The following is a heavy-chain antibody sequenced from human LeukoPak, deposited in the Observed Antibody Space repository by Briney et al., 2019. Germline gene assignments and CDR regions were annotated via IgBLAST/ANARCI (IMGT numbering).Heavy chain of an antibody. CDR3: ARGALFSFVLEGVIFDY. CDR1: GYTFTSYD. Sequence: ASVKVSCKASGYTFTSYDINWVRQATGQGLEWMGWMNPNSGNTDYAQKFQGRVTMTRNTSISTAYMELSSLRSDDTAVYYCARGALFSFVLEGVIFDYWGQRTLFTVSS. D-gene: IGHD2-21*01. CDR2: MNPNSGNT. V-gene: IGHV1-8*01. J-gene: IGHJ4*02.